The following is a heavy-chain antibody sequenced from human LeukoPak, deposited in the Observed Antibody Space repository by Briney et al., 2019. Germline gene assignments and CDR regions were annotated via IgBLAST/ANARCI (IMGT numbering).Heavy chain of an antibody. V-gene: IGHV4-39*01. CDR3: ARHFERGYYYYYYMDV. Sequence: TSETLSLTCTVSGGSISSSSYYWGWIRQPPGKGLEWIGSIYYSGSTYYNPSLKSRVTISVDTSKNQFSLRLSSVPAADTAVYYCARHFERGYYYYYYMDVWGKGTTVTVSS. CDR2: IYYSGST. D-gene: IGHD2-2*01. J-gene: IGHJ6*03. CDR1: GGSISSSSYY.